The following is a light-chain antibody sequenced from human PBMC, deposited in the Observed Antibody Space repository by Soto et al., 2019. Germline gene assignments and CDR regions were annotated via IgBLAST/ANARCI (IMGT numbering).Light chain of an antibody. CDR1: QSLLH. CDR3: QQYYTTPVT. Sequence: DIVMTQSPDSLAVSLGERATINCKSSQSLLHLAWYQQKPGQPPKLLIYWASTRESGVPARFSGSASGTDFTLTISSLRAEDVAVSYCQQYYTTPVTFGQGTKVELK. J-gene: IGKJ1*01. V-gene: IGKV4-1*01. CDR2: WAS.